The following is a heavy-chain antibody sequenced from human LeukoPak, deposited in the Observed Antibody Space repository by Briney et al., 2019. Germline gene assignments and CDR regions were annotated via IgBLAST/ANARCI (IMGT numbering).Heavy chain of an antibody. V-gene: IGHV3-30*18. D-gene: IGHD6-13*01. CDR1: GITFSSYD. CDR2: ISNDGSKA. CDR3: AKETGSSYHYYGMDV. J-gene: IGHJ6*02. Sequence: GRSLRLSCAVSGITFSSYDMHWVRQAPGKGLEWVAVISNDGSKAYTADSVKDRFTISRDNSKNTLYLQMTSLRPEDTAVYYCAKETGSSYHYYGMDVWGPGTTVTVSS.